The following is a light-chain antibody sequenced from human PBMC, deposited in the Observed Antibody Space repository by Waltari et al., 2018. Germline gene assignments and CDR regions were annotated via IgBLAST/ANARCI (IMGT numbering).Light chain of an antibody. CDR3: NSGDSRGRTVV. CDR1: SLRSGC. Sequence: SSELTQDPAVSVALGQTIRITCQRASLRSGCASWYQQTPGQAPVLVMFGENNRPSVTPDRFAGAIAGRATSLTSAGAQAEEEADYCCNSGDSRGRTVVFGGGTKVTVL. J-gene: IGLJ2*01. CDR2: GEN. V-gene: IGLV3-19*01.